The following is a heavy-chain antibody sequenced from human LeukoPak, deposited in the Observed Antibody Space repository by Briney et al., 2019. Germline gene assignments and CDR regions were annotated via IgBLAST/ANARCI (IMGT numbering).Heavy chain of an antibody. J-gene: IGHJ4*02. CDR1: GFTFSSYE. Sequence: PGGSLRLSCAASGFTFSSYEMNWVRQAPGKRLEWVSYISSSGSTIYYADSVKGRFTISRDNAKNSLYLQMNSLRAEDTAVYYCARDHPKYYFDYWGQGTLVTVSS. CDR2: ISSSGSTI. CDR3: ARDHPKYYFDY. V-gene: IGHV3-48*03.